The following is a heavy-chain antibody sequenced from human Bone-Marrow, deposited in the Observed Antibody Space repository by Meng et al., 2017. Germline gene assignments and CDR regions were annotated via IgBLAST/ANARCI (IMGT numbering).Heavy chain of an antibody. CDR3: ARDEDISAAGKLFGDY. D-gene: IGHD6-13*01. Sequence: QVGLVQSGADGKKPVPSVKVFCKACGYTFPDYLLHWVRRAPGQGPEWMGRINPKSGDTHYAQRFQGRVTMTGDTSISTAYMELSGLRSDDTAMYYCARDEDISAAGKLFGDYWGQGTLVTVSS. V-gene: IGHV1-2*06. CDR2: INPKSGDT. CDR1: GYTFPDYL. J-gene: IGHJ4*02.